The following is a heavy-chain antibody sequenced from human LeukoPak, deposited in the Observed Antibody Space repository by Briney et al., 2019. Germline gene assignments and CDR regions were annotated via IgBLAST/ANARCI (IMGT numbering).Heavy chain of an antibody. CDR3: ATYRQVLLPFES. CDR2: IVGSGVDT. J-gene: IGHJ4*02. D-gene: IGHD2-8*02. CDR1: GFTFSSYA. V-gene: IGHV3-23*01. Sequence: GSLRLSCAASGFTFSSYAISWVRQAPGKGLEWVSTIVGSGVDTYYADSVKGRFTISRDNSKSTLSLQMNSLRAEDTAIYYCATYRQVLLPFESWGQGTLVTVSS.